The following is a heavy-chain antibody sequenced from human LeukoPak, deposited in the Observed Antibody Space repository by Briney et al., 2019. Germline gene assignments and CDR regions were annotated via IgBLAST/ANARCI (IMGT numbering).Heavy chain of an antibody. CDR3: AKSGDYLWDY. V-gene: IGHV4-4*02. D-gene: IGHD3-16*01. CDR1: GGSISTNNW. J-gene: IGHJ4*02. Sequence: SGTLSLTCAVSGGSISTNNWWSWVRQPPGKGLEWIGEIYHTGSTNYSPSLRSRVTMSIDKSNNQFSLNLNSVTAADTAVYYCAKSGDYLWDYWGQGTLVTASS. CDR2: IYHTGST.